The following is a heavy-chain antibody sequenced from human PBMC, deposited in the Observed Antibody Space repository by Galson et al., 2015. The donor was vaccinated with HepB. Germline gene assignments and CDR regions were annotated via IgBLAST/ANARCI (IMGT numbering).Heavy chain of an antibody. CDR3: ARNGATAPPDY. Sequence: SLRLSCATSGFSFRDYAMNWFRQAPGKGLEWVGFIRSKPYGGTTQYVASVKGRFTISRDDSKSIAYLQMDSLRVEGTAVYYCARNGATAPPDYWGQGPLVTVSS. V-gene: IGHV3-49*03. CDR1: GFSFRDYA. CDR2: IRSKPYGGTT. J-gene: IGHJ4*02.